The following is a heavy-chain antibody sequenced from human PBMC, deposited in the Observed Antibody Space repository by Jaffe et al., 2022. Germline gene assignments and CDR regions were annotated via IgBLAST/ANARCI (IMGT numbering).Heavy chain of an antibody. D-gene: IGHD2-2*01. V-gene: IGHV5-51*03. CDR2: IYPGDSDT. Sequence: EVQLVQSGAEVKKPGESLKISCKGSGYSFTSYWIGWVRQMPGKGLEWMGIIYPGDSDTRYSPSFQGQVTISADKSISTAYLQWSSLKASDTAMYYCVRPLQVVPAAMIPYYYYYMDVWGKGTTVTVSS. CDR1: GYSFTSYW. J-gene: IGHJ6*03. CDR3: VRPLQVVPAAMIPYYYYYMDV.